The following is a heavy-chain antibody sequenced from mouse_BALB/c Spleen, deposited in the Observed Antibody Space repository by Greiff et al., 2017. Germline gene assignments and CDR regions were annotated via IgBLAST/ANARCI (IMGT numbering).Heavy chain of an antibody. D-gene: IGHD1-1*01. Sequence: QVQLQQSGPELVKPGASVKISCKASGYAFSSSWMNWVKQRPGQGLEWIGRIYPGDGDTNYNGKFKGKATLTADKSSSTAYMQLSSLTSVDSAVYFCARGDGSSSDYWGQGTTLTVSS. CDR1: GYAFSSSW. CDR3: ARGDGSSSDY. CDR2: IYPGDGDT. J-gene: IGHJ2*01. V-gene: IGHV1-82*01.